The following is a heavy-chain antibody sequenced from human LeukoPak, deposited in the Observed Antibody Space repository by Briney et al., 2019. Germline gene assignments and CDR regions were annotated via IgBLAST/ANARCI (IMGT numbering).Heavy chain of an antibody. CDR2: ISSNTDYI. D-gene: IGHD6-19*01. Sequence: PGGSLRLSCAASGFTFSSYSMNRVRQAPGKGLEWVSSISSNTDYIYYADSVKGRFTISRDNAKNSLYLQMNSLRAEDTAVYYCARVGQVAVAGTIFDCFDPWGQGTLVTVSS. V-gene: IGHV3-21*01. CDR3: ARVGQVAVAGTIFDCFDP. J-gene: IGHJ5*02. CDR1: GFTFSSYS.